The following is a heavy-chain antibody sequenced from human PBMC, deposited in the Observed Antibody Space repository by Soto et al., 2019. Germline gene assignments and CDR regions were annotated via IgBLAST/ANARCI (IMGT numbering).Heavy chain of an antibody. Sequence: SVKVSCKASGGTFSSYAISWVRQAPGQGLEWMGGIIPIFGTANYAQKFQGRVTITADESTSTAYMELSSLRSEDTAVYYCARGGITGTSLSLDYYSPYGMDVWDPGPTVTVSS. D-gene: IGHD1-7*01. J-gene: IGHJ6*02. CDR3: ARGGITGTSLSLDYYSPYGMDV. V-gene: IGHV1-69*13. CDR1: GGTFSSYA. CDR2: IIPIFGTA.